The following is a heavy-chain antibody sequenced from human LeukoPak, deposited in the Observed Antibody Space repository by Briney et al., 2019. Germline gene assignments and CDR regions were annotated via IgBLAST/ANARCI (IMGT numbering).Heavy chain of an antibody. V-gene: IGHV5-51*01. Sequence: GESLKISCKGSGYSLTNYWIGWVRQMPGKGLEWMGIISPGDSDTRYSPSFHGQVTISVDKSISTAYLQWNSLKASDTAMYYCARVRLDYDYVWGSYRAPSYYYYMDVWGKGTTVTVSS. J-gene: IGHJ6*03. CDR3: ARVRLDYDYVWGSYRAPSYYYYMDV. CDR2: ISPGDSDT. CDR1: GYSLTNYW. D-gene: IGHD3-16*02.